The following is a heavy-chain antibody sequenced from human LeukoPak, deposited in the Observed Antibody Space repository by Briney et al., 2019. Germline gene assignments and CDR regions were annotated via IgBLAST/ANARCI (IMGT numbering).Heavy chain of an antibody. J-gene: IGHJ4*02. CDR3: AKDRSGYVGSLVY. D-gene: IGHD5-12*01. Sequence: GGSLRLSCAASGFTFSTYSMNWVRQAPGKGLEWVSSISSSSSYIYYADSVKGRFTISRDNSKNTLYLQMNSLRAEDTAVYYCAKDRSGYVGSLVYWGQGTLVTVSS. CDR2: ISSSSSYI. CDR1: GFTFSTYS. V-gene: IGHV3-21*01.